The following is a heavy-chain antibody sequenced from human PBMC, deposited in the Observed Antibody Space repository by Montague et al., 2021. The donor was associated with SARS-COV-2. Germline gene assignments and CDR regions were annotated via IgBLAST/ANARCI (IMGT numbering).Heavy chain of an antibody. CDR2: IDYSGST. D-gene: IGHD3-9*01. CDR3: ARLPYDNSYGMDV. Sequence: SETLSLTCTVSGGSISTYYWNWIRQFPGKGLEWIGYIDYSGSTNXXPSLQSRVIISVDRSKIQFSLKLNSMTAADTAIYYCARLPYDNSYGMDVWGQGTTVTVSS. CDR1: GGSISTYY. J-gene: IGHJ6*02. V-gene: IGHV4-59*01.